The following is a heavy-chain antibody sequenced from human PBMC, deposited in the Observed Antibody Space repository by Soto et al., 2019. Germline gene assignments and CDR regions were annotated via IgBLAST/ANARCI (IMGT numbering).Heavy chain of an antibody. CDR2: IYYSGST. V-gene: IGHV4-30-4*01. CDR3: ARGGSSSGYYFFDY. Sequence: LSLTCTVSGGSISSGDYYWSWIRQPPGKGLEWIGYIYYSGSTYYNPSLKSRVTISVDTSKNQSSLKLSSVTAADTAVYYCARGGSSSGYYFFDYWGQGTLVTVSS. J-gene: IGHJ4*02. CDR1: GGSISSGDYY. D-gene: IGHD3-22*01.